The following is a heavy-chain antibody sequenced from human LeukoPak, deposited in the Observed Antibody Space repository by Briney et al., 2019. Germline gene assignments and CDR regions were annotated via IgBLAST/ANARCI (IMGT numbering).Heavy chain of an antibody. D-gene: IGHD3-10*01. J-gene: IGHJ5*02. CDR1: GGSISSSSYY. CDR3: ARQYYYGSGTLNWFDP. Sequence: SETLSLTCTVSGGSISSSSYYWGWFRQPPGKGLEWIGSIYYSGSTYYNPSLKSRVTISVDTSKNQFSLKLSSVTAADTAVYYCARQYYYGSGTLNWFDPWGQGTLVTVSS. V-gene: IGHV4-39*01. CDR2: IYYSGST.